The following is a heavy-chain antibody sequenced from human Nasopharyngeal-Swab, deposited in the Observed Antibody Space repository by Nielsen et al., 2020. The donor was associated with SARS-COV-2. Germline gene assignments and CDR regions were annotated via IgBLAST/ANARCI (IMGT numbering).Heavy chain of an antibody. CDR3: ARQPSRDYGDYVDYYYYYMDV. Sequence: SVKVSCKASGGTFSSYAISWVRQAPGQGLEWRGGIIPIFGTANYAQKFQGRVTITADESTSTAYMELSSLRSEDTAVYYCARQPSRDYGDYVDYYYYYMDVWGKGTTVTVSS. J-gene: IGHJ6*03. D-gene: IGHD4-17*01. V-gene: IGHV1-69*13. CDR1: GGTFSSYA. CDR2: IIPIFGTA.